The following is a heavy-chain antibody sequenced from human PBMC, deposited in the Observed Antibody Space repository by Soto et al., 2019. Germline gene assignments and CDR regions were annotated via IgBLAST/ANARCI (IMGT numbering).Heavy chain of an antibody. D-gene: IGHD1-26*01. J-gene: IGHJ4*02. CDR2: IWYDGSNK. Sequence: GGSLRLSCAASGFTFSSYGMHWVRQAPGKGLEWVAVIWYDGSNKYYADSVKGRFTISRDNSKNTLYLQMNSLRAEDTAVYYCARDGSGSYYPHGSYYFDYWGQGTLVTVSS. V-gene: IGHV3-33*01. CDR3: ARDGSGSYYPHGSYYFDY. CDR1: GFTFSSYG.